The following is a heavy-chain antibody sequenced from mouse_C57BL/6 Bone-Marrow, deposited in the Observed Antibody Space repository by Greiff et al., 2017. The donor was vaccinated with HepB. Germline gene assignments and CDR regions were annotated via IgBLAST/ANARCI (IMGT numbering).Heavy chain of an antibody. CDR3: ARRWLLPDYYAKDY. Sequence: EVKLMESGAELVKPGASVKLSCTASGFNIKDYYMHWVKQRTEQGLEWIGRIDPEDGETKYAPNFQGKATITADTSTTTAYLQLSSLTSDDTAVYYCARRWLLPDYYAKDYWGQGTSVTVSS. CDR2: IDPEDGET. CDR1: GFNIKDYY. D-gene: IGHD2-3*01. J-gene: IGHJ4*01. V-gene: IGHV14-2*01.